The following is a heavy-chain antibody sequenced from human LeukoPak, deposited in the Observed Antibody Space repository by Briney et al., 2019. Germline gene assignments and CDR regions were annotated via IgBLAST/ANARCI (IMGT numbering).Heavy chain of an antibody. CDR1: GGSFSGYY. CDR3: ARQTGSGLFILP. Sequence: SETLSLTCAVYGGSFSGYYWTWIRQPPGKGLEWIGSIYYSGNTYYNASLKSQVSISIDTSKNQFSLKLTSVTAADTAVYYCARQTGSGLFILPGGQGTLVTVSS. J-gene: IGHJ4*02. V-gene: IGHV4-34*01. CDR2: IYYSGNT. D-gene: IGHD3/OR15-3a*01.